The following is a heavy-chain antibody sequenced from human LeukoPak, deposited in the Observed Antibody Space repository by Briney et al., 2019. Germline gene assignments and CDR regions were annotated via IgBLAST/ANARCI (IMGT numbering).Heavy chain of an antibody. CDR3: ARDSSSYGLNWFDP. Sequence: PGGSRRLSCAASGFTFSSYSMNWVRQAPGKGLEWVSSISSSSSYIYYADSVKGRFTISRDDAKNSLYLQMNSLRAEDTAVYYCARDSSSYGLNWFDPWGQGTLVTVSS. CDR1: GFTFSSYS. CDR2: ISSSSSYI. J-gene: IGHJ5*02. D-gene: IGHD5-18*01. V-gene: IGHV3-21*01.